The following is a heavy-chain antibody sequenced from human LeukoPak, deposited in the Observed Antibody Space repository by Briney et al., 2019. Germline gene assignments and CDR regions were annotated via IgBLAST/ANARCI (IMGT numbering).Heavy chain of an antibody. Sequence: PGGSLRLSCAASGFTFSSYWMSWVRQAPGKGLEWVANIKRDGSEKYYVDSVKGRFTISRDNSKNTLYLQMNSLRAEDTAVYYCAREGAQVTHAFDIWGQGTMVTVSS. CDR1: GFTFSSYW. CDR2: IKRDGSEK. V-gene: IGHV3-7*01. D-gene: IGHD2-21*02. CDR3: AREGAQVTHAFDI. J-gene: IGHJ3*02.